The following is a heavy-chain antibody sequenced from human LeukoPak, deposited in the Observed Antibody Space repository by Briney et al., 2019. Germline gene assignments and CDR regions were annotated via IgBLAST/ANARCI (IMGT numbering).Heavy chain of an antibody. CDR1: GYTFTGYY. CDR2: INPNSGGT. V-gene: IGHV1-2*02. J-gene: IGHJ4*02. CDR3: ARDFGSSSWQGLDY. D-gene: IGHD6-13*01. Sequence: ASVKVSCKASGYTFTGYYMHWVRQAPGQGLEWMGWINPNSGGTNYAQKFQGRVTMTRDTSISTAYMELSRLRSDDTAVYYCARDFGSSSWQGLDYWGQGTLVTVSS.